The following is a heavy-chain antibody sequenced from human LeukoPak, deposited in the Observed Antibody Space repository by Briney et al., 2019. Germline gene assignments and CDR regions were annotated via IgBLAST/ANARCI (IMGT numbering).Heavy chain of an antibody. D-gene: IGHD4-17*01. CDR3: ARGMRAVTTFDRPKGSYYFDY. J-gene: IGHJ4*02. Sequence: PSETLSLTCAVYGGSFSGYYWSWIRQPPGKGLEWIGEINHSGSTNYNPSLKSRVTISVDTSKNQFSLKLSSVTAADTAVYYCARGMRAVTTFDRPKGSYYFDYWGQGTLVTVSS. CDR2: INHSGST. CDR1: GGSFSGYY. V-gene: IGHV4-34*01.